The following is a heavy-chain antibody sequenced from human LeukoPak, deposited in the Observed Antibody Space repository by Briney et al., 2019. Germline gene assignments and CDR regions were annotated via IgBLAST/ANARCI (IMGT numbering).Heavy chain of an antibody. CDR2: IKHSGST. Sequence: SETLSLTCAVYGGSFSGYYWSWIRQPQGKGLEWIGEIKHSGSTNYNPSLKSRVTISVDTSKNQFSLKLSSVTAADTAVYYCARVTMVRGVILWFDPWGQGTLVTVSS. V-gene: IGHV4-34*01. CDR1: GGSFSGYY. D-gene: IGHD3-10*01. CDR3: ARVTMVRGVILWFDP. J-gene: IGHJ5*02.